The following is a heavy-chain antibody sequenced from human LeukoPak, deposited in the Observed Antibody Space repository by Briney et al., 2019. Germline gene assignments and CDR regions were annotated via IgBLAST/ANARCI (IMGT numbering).Heavy chain of an antibody. Sequence: ASVKVSCKASGYTLTSYGISWVRQAPGQGLEWMGWISAYNGNTNYAQKLQGRVTMTTDTSTSTAYMELRSLRSDDTAVYYCARDASWFGELLFDYWGQGTLVTVSS. V-gene: IGHV1-18*01. J-gene: IGHJ4*02. CDR2: ISAYNGNT. CDR1: GYTLTSYG. CDR3: ARDASWFGELLFDY. D-gene: IGHD3-10*01.